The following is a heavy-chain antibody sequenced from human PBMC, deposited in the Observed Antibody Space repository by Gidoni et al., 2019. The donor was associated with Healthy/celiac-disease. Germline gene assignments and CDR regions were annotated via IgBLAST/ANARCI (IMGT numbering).Heavy chain of an antibody. Sequence: QVQLQQWGAGLLKPSATLSLTCAVYGGSFSGYYWSWIRQPPGKGLEWIGEINHSGSTNYNPSLKSRVTISVHTSKNQFSLKLSSVTAADTAVYYCARCPPVWIAVAGTVDYWGQGTLVTVSS. J-gene: IGHJ4*02. CDR2: INHSGST. D-gene: IGHD6-19*01. CDR3: ARCPPVWIAVAGTVDY. V-gene: IGHV4-34*01. CDR1: GGSFSGYY.